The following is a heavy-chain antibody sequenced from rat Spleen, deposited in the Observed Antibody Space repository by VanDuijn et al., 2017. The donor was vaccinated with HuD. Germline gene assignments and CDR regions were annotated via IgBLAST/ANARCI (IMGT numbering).Heavy chain of an antibody. V-gene: IGHV5S23*01. J-gene: IGHJ2*01. CDR3: ARHTPFNYGTVGDY. D-gene: IGHD1-11*01. CDR2: ISYEGSST. CDR1: GFTFSNYD. Sequence: EVQLVESGGGLVQPGRSLKLSCAASGFTFSNYDMAWVRQAPTKGLEWVASISYEGSSTYYGDSVKGRFTISRDNAKSTLYLQMESLRSEDTATYYCARHTPFNYGTVGDYWGQGVMVTVSS.